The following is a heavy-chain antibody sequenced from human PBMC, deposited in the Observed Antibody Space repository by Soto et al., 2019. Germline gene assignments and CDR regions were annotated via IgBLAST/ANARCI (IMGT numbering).Heavy chain of an antibody. V-gene: IGHV3-30-3*01. CDR2: ISYDGSNK. J-gene: IGHJ4*02. CDR1: GFTFRSYA. Sequence: QVQLVESGGGVVQPGRSLRLSCAASGFTFRSYAMHWVRQAPGKGLEWVAVISYDGSNKYYADSVKGRFTISRDNSKNTLYLQMNSLRAEDTAVYYCARAVAGTFGLAGYWGQGTLVTVSS. CDR3: ARAVAGTFGLAGY. D-gene: IGHD6-19*01.